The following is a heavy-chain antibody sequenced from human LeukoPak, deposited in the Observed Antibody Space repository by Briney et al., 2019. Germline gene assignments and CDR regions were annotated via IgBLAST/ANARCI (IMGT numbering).Heavy chain of an antibody. CDR3: ARLSGYDFDY. Sequence: ASVKVSCKASGYSFTSYWIGWVRQMPGKGLEWMGIIYPGDSDTRYSPSFQGQVTISADKSISTAYLQWSSLKASDTAMYYCARLSGYDFDYWGQGTLVTVSS. D-gene: IGHD5-12*01. CDR2: IYPGDSDT. J-gene: IGHJ4*02. CDR1: GYSFTSYW. V-gene: IGHV5-51*01.